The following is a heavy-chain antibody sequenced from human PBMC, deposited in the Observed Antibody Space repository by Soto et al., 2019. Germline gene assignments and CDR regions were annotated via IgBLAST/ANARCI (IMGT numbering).Heavy chain of an antibody. CDR3: ARDTPPTDY. V-gene: IGHV1-18*01. CDR2: ISAYNTNT. CDR1: GYTFTSYH. J-gene: IGHJ4*02. Sequence: QVQLVQSGAEVKKPGASVKVSCKTSGYTFTSYHISWVRQAPGQGLEWMGWISAYNTNTNYSQKFQGTVTMTTDTLTSTAYMELRSLRSDDTAVYYCARDTPPTDYWGQGTLVTVSS.